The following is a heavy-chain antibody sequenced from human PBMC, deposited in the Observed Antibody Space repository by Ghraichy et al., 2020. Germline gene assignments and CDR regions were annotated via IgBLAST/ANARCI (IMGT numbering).Heavy chain of an antibody. CDR1: GFTFTSYA. V-gene: IGHV3-30*04. CDR3: ARTSSKLIHRSPLGY. D-gene: IGHD3-16*01. Sequence: GESLNISCAASGFTFTSYAMHWVRQAPGKGLEWVAFMSYDGSDKYYADSVKGRFTISRDNSKNTLYLQMNTLRAEDSAVYYCARTSSKLIHRSPLGYWGQGTLVTVSS. J-gene: IGHJ4*02. CDR2: MSYDGSDK.